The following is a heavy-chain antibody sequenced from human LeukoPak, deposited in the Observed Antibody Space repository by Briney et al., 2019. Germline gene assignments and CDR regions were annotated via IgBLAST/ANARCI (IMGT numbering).Heavy chain of an antibody. CDR1: GGSINSYL. D-gene: IGHD1-26*01. Sequence: SETLSLTCTVSGGSINSYLWSWIRQPPGKGLESIAYIHYSENTNYNPSLKSRVTISVDTSKNQFSLMLSSVTAADTAVYSFARDRRWELLHAFDIWGQGTMVTVSS. V-gene: IGHV4-59*01. J-gene: IGHJ3*02. CDR3: ARDRRWELLHAFDI. CDR2: IHYSENT.